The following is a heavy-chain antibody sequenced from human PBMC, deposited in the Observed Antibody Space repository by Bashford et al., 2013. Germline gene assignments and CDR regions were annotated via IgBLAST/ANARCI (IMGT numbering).Heavy chain of an antibody. CDR2: IKANGGDT. D-gene: IGHD6-19*01. Sequence: VRQAPGKGLEWVSAIKANGGDTHYADSVDGRFTISRDNSKNTVYLQLYSLRAEDTAVYYCAKTAGYGTGWYGKNDYWGQGTLVTVSS. V-gene: IGHV3-23*01. CDR3: AKTAGYGTGWYGKNDY. J-gene: IGHJ4*02.